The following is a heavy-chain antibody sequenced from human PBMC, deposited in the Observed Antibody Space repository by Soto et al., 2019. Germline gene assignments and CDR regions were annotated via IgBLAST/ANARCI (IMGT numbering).Heavy chain of an antibody. Sequence: ASVKVSCKASGYTFTSYYMHWVRQAPGQGLEWMGIINPSGGSTSYAQKFQGRVTMTRDTSTSTVYMELSSLRSEDTAVYYCARDHHMTTVNTGYYYYGMDVWGQGTTVTVSS. CDR3: ARDHHMTTVNTGYYYYGMDV. J-gene: IGHJ6*02. V-gene: IGHV1-46*01. CDR2: INPSGGST. CDR1: GYTFTSYY. D-gene: IGHD4-4*01.